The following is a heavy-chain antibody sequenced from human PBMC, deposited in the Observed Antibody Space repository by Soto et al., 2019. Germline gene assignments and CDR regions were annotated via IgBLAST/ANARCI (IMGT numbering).Heavy chain of an antibody. V-gene: IGHV3-33*01. CDR1: GFTFRNHG. Sequence: GGSLRLSCVASGFTFRNHGYHWVRQAPGKGLEWVSVIWYDGSRKYYAESVRGRFTVSRDDSKNTLYLQMNSLRVEDGAVYYCARDVPVGATEYDFWGQGT. CDR3: ARDVPVGATEYDF. D-gene: IGHD1-26*01. J-gene: IGHJ4*02. CDR2: IWYDGSRK.